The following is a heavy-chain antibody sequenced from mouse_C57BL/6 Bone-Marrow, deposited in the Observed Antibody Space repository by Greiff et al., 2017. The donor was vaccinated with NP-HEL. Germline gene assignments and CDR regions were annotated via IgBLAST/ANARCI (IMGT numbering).Heavy chain of an antibody. Sequence: VQLQQPGAELVKPGASVKLSCKASGYTFTSYWMQWVNQRPGQGLEWIGEIDPSDSYTNYNQKFKGKATLTVDTSSSTAYMQLSSLTSEDSAVYYCARESGTGAWFAYWGQGTLVTVSA. V-gene: IGHV1-50*01. D-gene: IGHD4-1*01. J-gene: IGHJ3*01. CDR2: IDPSDSYT. CDR3: ARESGTGAWFAY. CDR1: GYTFTSYW.